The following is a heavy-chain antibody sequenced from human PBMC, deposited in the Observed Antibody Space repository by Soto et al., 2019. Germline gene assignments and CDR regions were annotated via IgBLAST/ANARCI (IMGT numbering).Heavy chain of an antibody. CDR3: ASDLVGASDSYGLDV. Sequence: PGGSLRLSCAASGFTFSNYGMHWVRQAPDKGLEWVAIIWRDGSNKYYADSVRGRFIISRDNSKNRLYLQMNSLRAEDTAVYYCASDLVGASDSYGLDVWGQGTPVTVS. CDR2: IWRDGSNK. D-gene: IGHD1-26*01. V-gene: IGHV3-33*01. J-gene: IGHJ6*02. CDR1: GFTFSNYG.